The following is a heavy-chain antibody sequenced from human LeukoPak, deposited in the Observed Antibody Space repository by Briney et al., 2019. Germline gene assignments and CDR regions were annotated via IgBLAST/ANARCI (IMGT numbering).Heavy chain of an antibody. CDR2: LRQDGSMK. J-gene: IGHJ6*03. CDR1: GFTFSSYA. CDR3: AKRIPDEYYMDV. Sequence: HPGRSLRLSCAASGFTFSSYAMHWVRQAPGKGLEWVAFLRQDGSMKFYADSVKGRFTISRDNSKNTVYLQMSSLRAEDSAVYYCAKRIPDEYYMDVWGKGTTVTVSS. D-gene: IGHD2/OR15-2a*01. V-gene: IGHV3-30*04.